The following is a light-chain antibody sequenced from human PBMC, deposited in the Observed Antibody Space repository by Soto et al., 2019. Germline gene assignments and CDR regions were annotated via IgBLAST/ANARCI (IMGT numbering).Light chain of an antibody. CDR2: RAS. J-gene: IGKJ1*01. V-gene: IGKV1-5*03. Sequence: DLQITEAPSTLSASVGYSSTITGRASPSISSWLAWYQHRPGKAPELLIYRASSLEAGVPYRFSGSGSATEFTLTITSLQPDDFATYYCQQYNSFPRTFGQGTKVDIK. CDR1: PSISSW. CDR3: QQYNSFPRT.